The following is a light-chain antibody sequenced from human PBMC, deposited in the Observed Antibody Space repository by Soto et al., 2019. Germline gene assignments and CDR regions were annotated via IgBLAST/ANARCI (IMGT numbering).Light chain of an antibody. Sequence: QSVLTQPPSVSAAPGQKVTISCSGSSSNIGNNYVSWYQQLPGTAPKLLIYDSNKRPSGIPDRFSGSKSGTSATLGITGLQTGDEADYYCGTWDSSLSAVVFGGGTKLRP. CDR1: SSNIGNNY. CDR3: GTWDSSLSAVV. J-gene: IGLJ2*01. CDR2: DSN. V-gene: IGLV1-51*01.